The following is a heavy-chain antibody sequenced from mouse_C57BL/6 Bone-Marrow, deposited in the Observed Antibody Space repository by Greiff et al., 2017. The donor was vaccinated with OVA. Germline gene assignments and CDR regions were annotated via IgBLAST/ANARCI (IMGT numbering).Heavy chain of an antibody. CDR2: ILPGSGST. V-gene: IGHV1-9*01. CDR3: AGPALYDGYFNWYFDV. D-gene: IGHD2-3*01. J-gene: IGHJ1*03. CDR1: GYTFTGYW. Sequence: QVQLQQSGAELMKPGASVKLSCKATGYTFTGYWIEWVKQRPGHGLEWIGEILPGSGSTNYNEKFKGKATFTADTSSNTAYMQLSSLTTEDSAIYYCAGPALYDGYFNWYFDVWGTGTTVTVSS.